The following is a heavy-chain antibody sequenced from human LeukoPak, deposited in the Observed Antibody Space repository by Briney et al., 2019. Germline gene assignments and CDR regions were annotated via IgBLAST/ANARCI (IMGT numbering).Heavy chain of an antibody. CDR2: IKQDGSEK. CDR3: ARDWIGRGQTPYYFDY. J-gene: IGHJ4*02. Sequence: GGSLRLSCAASGFTFSNYWMSWVRQAPGKGLEWVANIKQDGSEKYYVDSVRGRFTISRDNAKNSLYLQMSSLRAEDTAVYYCARDWIGRGQTPYYFDYWGQGTLVTVSS. D-gene: IGHD2-2*03. CDR1: GFTFSNYW. V-gene: IGHV3-7*01.